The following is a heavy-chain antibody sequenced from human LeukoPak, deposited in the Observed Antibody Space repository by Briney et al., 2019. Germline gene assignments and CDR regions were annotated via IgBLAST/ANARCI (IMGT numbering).Heavy chain of an antibody. D-gene: IGHD2-2*01. CDR1: GGSFSGYY. CDR3: ARARGEYCSSTSCYKFDP. Sequence: PSETLSLTCAVYGGSFSGYYWSWIRQPPGKGLEWIGEINHSGSTNYNPSLKSRVTISVDTSKNQFSLKLSSVTAADTAVYYCARARGEYCSSTSCYKFDPWGRGTLVTVSS. V-gene: IGHV4-34*01. J-gene: IGHJ5*02. CDR2: INHSGST.